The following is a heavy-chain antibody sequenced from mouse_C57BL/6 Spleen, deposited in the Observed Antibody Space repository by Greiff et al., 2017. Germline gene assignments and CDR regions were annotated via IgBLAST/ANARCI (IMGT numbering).Heavy chain of an antibody. Sequence: EVHLVESGGGLVKPGGSLKLSCAASGFTFSDSGMHWVRQAPEQGLEWVAYISSGRSTIYYADTVKGRFTISRDNDKNNLFLQMTSLRSEDTAMYYCARRNYSYFDYWGQGTTLTVAS. V-gene: IGHV5-17*01. CDR2: ISSGRSTI. J-gene: IGHJ2*01. CDR1: GFTFSDSG. D-gene: IGHD1-1*01. CDR3: ARRNYSYFDY.